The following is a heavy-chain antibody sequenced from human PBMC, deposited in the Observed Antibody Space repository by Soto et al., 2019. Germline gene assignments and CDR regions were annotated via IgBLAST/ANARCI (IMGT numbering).Heavy chain of an antibody. V-gene: IGHV4-59*01. D-gene: IGHD6-13*01. Sequence: SETLSLTCTVSGGSISSYYWSWIRQPPGKGLEWIGYIYYSGSTNYNPSLKSRVTISVDTSKNQFSLKLSSVTAADTAVYYCARGEIAAAGIGWFDPWGQGTLVTV. J-gene: IGHJ5*02. CDR1: GGSISSYY. CDR3: ARGEIAAAGIGWFDP. CDR2: IYYSGST.